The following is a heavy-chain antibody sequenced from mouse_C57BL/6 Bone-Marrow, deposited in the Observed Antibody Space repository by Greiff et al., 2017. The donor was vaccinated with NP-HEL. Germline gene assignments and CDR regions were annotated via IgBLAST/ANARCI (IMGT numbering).Heavy chain of an antibody. Sequence: VQVVESGGGLVKPGGSLKLSCAASGFTFSDYGMHWVRQAPEKGLEWVAYISSGSSTIYYADTVKGRFTISRDNAKNTLFLQMTSLRSEDTAMYYCARSESAMDYWGRGTSVTVSS. CDR2: ISSGSSTI. CDR1: GFTFSDYG. V-gene: IGHV5-17*01. J-gene: IGHJ4*01. CDR3: ARSESAMDY.